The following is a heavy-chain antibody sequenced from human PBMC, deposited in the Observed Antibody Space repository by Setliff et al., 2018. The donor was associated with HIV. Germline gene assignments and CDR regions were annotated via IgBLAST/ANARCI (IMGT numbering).Heavy chain of an antibody. Sequence: SCAASGFTFSSYAMHWVRQAPGKGLEWVAVISYDGSNKYYADSVKGRFTISRDNSKNTLYLQMNSLRAEDTAVYYCARGGRCCGGPYYYYYMDVWGKGTTVTVSS. CDR3: ARGGRCCGGPYYYYYMDV. CDR2: ISYDGSNK. J-gene: IGHJ6*03. CDR1: GFTFSSYA. V-gene: IGHV3-30*04.